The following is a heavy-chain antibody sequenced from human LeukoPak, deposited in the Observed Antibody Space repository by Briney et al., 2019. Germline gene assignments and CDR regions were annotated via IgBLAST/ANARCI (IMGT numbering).Heavy chain of an antibody. Sequence: GGALRLSCAASGFTFSSYAMSWVRQLPGKGLELVSTVTGTGGGTYYADSVKGRFTISRDNSKNTLSLQMNSLRAEDTALYYCAKDWGYASGTYYTSWGQGTLVTVSS. CDR2: VTGTGGGT. D-gene: IGHD3-10*01. CDR1: GFTFSSYA. J-gene: IGHJ5*02. V-gene: IGHV3-23*01. CDR3: AKDWGYASGTYYTS.